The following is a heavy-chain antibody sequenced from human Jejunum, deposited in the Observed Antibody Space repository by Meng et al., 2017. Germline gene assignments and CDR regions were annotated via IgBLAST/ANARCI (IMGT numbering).Heavy chain of an antibody. J-gene: IGHJ4*02. CDR2: MNEDGSHK. CDR3: ARGVREGG. D-gene: IGHD1-26*01. V-gene: IGHV3-7*01. Sequence: GESLKISCAASGFTFTNYFMGWVRQAPGKGLEWVANMNEDGSHKLYVDSVKGRFTISRDNAKNSVVLQIDSLRADDTAVYYCARGVREGGWGQGTLVTVSS. CDR1: GFTFTNYF.